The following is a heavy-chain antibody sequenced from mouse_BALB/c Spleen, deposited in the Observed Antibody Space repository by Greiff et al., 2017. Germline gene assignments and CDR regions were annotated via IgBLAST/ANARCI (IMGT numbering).Heavy chain of an antibody. D-gene: IGHD4-1*01. CDR2: IRNKANGYTT. CDR1: GFTFTDYY. Sequence: EVKVEESGGGLVQPGGSLRLSCATSGFTFTDYYMSWVRQPPGKALEWLGFIRNKANGYTTEYSASVKGRFTISRDNSQSILYLQMNTLRAEDSATYYCARDNGTLYAMDYWGQGTSVTVSS. CDR3: ARDNGTLYAMDY. J-gene: IGHJ4*01. V-gene: IGHV7-3*02.